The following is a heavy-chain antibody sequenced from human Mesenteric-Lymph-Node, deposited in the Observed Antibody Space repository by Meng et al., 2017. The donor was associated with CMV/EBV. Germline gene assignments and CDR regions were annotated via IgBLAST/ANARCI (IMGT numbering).Heavy chain of an antibody. CDR1: GFTFSSYS. D-gene: IGHD1-26*01. CDR3: ARDRLEGSYSGPGY. J-gene: IGHJ4*02. V-gene: IGHV3-21*06. Sequence: GESLKISCAASGFTFSSYSMNWVRQAPGKGLEWVSSISSSSSYIYYADSVKGRFTISRDNANNLLYLEMNTLRAEDTAVYYCARDRLEGSYSGPGYWGQGTLVTVSS. CDR2: ISSSSSYI.